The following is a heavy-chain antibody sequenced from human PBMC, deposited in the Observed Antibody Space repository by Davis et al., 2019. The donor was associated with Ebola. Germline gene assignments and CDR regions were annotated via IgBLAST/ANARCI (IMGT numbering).Heavy chain of an antibody. V-gene: IGHV3-7*03. Sequence: GESLKISCAASGFTFSSYWMHWVRQAPGKGLEWVATIKQDGSEKYYVDSVKGRFTISRDNAKNSLYLQMNSLRAEDTAVYYCARLRLWFGEFGWFDPWGQGTLVTVSS. J-gene: IGHJ5*02. D-gene: IGHD3-10*01. CDR2: IKQDGSEK. CDR3: ARLRLWFGEFGWFDP. CDR1: GFTFSSYW.